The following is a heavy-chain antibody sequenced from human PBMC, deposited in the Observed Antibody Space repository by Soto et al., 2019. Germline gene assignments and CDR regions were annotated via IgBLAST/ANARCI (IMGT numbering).Heavy chain of an antibody. CDR1: GASINGGGYY. J-gene: IGHJ6*02. CDR2: IYYSGNT. Sequence: QVQLQESGPGLVKPSQTLSLTCTVSGASINGGGYYWSWIRQHPGKGLEWIGSIYYSGNTYYSPSIKSRVTISVDTSKHHFSLRLTSVTAADTAVYYCAREPMYGDYSYYGRDVWGQGTTVTVSS. V-gene: IGHV4-31*03. CDR3: AREPMYGDYSYYGRDV. D-gene: IGHD4-17*01.